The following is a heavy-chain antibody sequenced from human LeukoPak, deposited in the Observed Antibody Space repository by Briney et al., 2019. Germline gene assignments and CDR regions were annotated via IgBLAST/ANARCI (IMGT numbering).Heavy chain of an antibody. CDR2: ISAYGNT. V-gene: IGHV1-18*01. CDR3: ARGIIGYYFDY. Sequence: ASVKVSCKPSGYTFTIYGISWVRQAAGQGLEWMGLISAYGNTNYAQNLQGRVTMTTDTSTSTAYMELRSLRSDDTAVYYCARGIIGYYFDYWGQGTLVTVSS. CDR1: GYTFTIYG. J-gene: IGHJ4*02. D-gene: IGHD2-15*01.